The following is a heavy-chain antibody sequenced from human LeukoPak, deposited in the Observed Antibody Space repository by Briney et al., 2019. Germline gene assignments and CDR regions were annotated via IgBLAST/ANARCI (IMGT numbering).Heavy chain of an antibody. D-gene: IGHD2-2*01. CDR2: INPNSGGT. CDR3: ARQMRYCSSTSCYGNWFDP. CDR1: GYTFTRYY. V-gene: IGHV1-2*04. Sequence: ASVNVSCKASGYTFTRYYMHSVRQAPGQGLEWMGWINPNSGGTNYAHKFQGWVTMTRDTSISTAYMEPSRLRSDDTAVKYCARQMRYCSSTSCYGNWFDPWGQGTLVTVSS. J-gene: IGHJ5*02.